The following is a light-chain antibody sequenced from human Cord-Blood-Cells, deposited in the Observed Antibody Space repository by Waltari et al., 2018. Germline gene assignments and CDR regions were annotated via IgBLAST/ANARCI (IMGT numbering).Light chain of an antibody. Sequence: QSALTQPASVSGSPGQSITISCTGTSRDVGCYNLVSWYQQHPGKAPQLMIYEGSKRPSGVSNRFSGSKSGNTASLTISGLQAEDEADYYCCSYAGSSTLVFGGGTKLTVL. CDR1: SRDVGCYNL. CDR2: EGS. J-gene: IGLJ2*01. V-gene: IGLV2-23*01. CDR3: CSYAGSSTLV.